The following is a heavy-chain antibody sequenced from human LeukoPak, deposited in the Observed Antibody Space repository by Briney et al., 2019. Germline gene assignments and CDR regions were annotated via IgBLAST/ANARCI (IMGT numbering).Heavy chain of an antibody. CDR2: ISSSGSTI. CDR1: GFTFSSYE. V-gene: IGHV3-48*03. CDR3: ARDCSLSGIVGARDAFDI. J-gene: IGHJ3*02. Sequence: GGSLRLSCAASGFTFSSYEMNWVRQAPGKGLEWVSHISSSGSTIYYADSVKGRFTISRDNAKNSLYLQMNSLRAEDTAVYYCARDCSLSGIVGARDAFDIWGQGTMVTVSS. D-gene: IGHD1-26*01.